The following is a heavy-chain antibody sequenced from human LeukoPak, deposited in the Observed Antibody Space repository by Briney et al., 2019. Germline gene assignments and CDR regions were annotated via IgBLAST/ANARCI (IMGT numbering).Heavy chain of an antibody. CDR3: ARYYGSGMYYNALNWFDA. CDR2: ICTSGST. D-gene: IGHD3-10*01. V-gene: IGHV4-61*02. CDR1: GGSITIHTYY. Sequence: TLSLTCTVSGGSITIHTYYGIWIRQPAGKGLEWIGRICTSGSTSYNPSLKGRVSMSIDTSKNQFSLTLSSVTAADTAVYFCARYYGSGMYYNALNWFDAWGQGTLVTVSS. J-gene: IGHJ5*02.